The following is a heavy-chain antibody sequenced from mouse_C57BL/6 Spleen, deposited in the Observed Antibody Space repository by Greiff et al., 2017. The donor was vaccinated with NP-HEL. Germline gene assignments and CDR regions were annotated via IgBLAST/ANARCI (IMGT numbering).Heavy chain of an antibody. CDR1: GYAFSSSW. CDR3: ARELLGHY. CDR2: IYPGDGDT. D-gene: IGHD3-1*01. Sequence: QVQLQQSGPELVKPGASVKISCKASGYAFSSSWMNWVKQRPGKGLEWIGRIYPGDGDTNYNGKFKGKATRTADKSSSTAYMQLSSLTSEDSAVYYCARELLGHYWGKGTTLTVSS. V-gene: IGHV1-82*01. J-gene: IGHJ2*01.